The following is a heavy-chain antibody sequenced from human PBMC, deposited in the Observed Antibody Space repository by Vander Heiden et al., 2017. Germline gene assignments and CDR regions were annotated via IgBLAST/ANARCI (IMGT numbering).Heavy chain of an antibody. CDR3: AKVPWSSGSYEPYFDH. J-gene: IGHJ4*02. CDR2: VSSSGGST. Sequence: EVQLLESGGGLVPPGGSLRLSCAASGFPFRSYAGSWVRQAQGKGLEWVSAVSSSGGSTYYADSVKGRFTISRDNSKNTLYLQMNSLRAEDTAVYYCAKVPWSSGSYEPYFDHWGQGTLVTVSS. V-gene: IGHV3-23*01. CDR1: GFPFRSYA. D-gene: IGHD1-26*01.